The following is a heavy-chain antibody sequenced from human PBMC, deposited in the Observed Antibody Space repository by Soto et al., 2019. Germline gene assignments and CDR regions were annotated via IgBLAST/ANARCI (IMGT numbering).Heavy chain of an antibody. D-gene: IGHD2-15*01. Sequence: GASVKVSCKASGFTFTSSAVQWVRQARGQRLEWIGWIVVGSGNTNYAQKFQERVTITRDMSTSTAYMELSGLRSEDTAVYYCAVIFTKDAFDIWGQGTMVTVSS. V-gene: IGHV1-58*01. CDR1: GFTFTSSA. CDR3: AVIFTKDAFDI. CDR2: IVVGSGNT. J-gene: IGHJ3*02.